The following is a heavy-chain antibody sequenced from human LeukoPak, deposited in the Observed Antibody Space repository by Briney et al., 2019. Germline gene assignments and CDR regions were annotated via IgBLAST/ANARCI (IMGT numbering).Heavy chain of an antibody. Sequence: GGSLRLSCAASGFVFHDYNMNWVRQAPGRGLEWVSSITSSSRYTFYADSVKGRFTISRDNTRNSPFLQMDSLTSEDTAVYFCARDADFYDNRGHQITQYYYDHWGQGTLVTVSS. J-gene: IGHJ4*02. V-gene: IGHV3-21*06. CDR3: ARDADFYDNRGHQITQYYYDH. CDR2: ITSSSRYT. D-gene: IGHD3-22*01. CDR1: GFVFHDYN.